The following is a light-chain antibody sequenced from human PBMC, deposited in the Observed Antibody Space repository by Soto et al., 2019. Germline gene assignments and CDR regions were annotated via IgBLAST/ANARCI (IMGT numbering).Light chain of an antibody. CDR3: QERSNWPRT. CDR2: DVS. V-gene: IGKV3-11*01. Sequence: IVLTQSPATLSLSPGKRASLSCRASQNISNYLIWYQQTPGQAPRLLIYDVSNRAAGIPARFSGSGSGTDFTLTITSLEPEDFAVYYCQERSNWPRTFGQGTKVEVK. J-gene: IGKJ1*01. CDR1: QNISNY.